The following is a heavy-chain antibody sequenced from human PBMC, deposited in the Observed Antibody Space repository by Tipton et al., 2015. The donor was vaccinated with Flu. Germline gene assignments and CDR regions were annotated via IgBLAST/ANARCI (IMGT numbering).Heavy chain of an antibody. J-gene: IGHJ4*02. CDR1: GDSIGSDYY. CDR2: IYYSGTT. D-gene: IGHD2-15*01. Sequence: TLSLTCSVSGDSIGSDYYWGWIRQPPGKGLEWLGNIYYSGTTNYNPSLKSRVTISVDTSKNQFSLRLTSVTAADTAVYYCARDGWGGTYYQTGSAQFDYWGQGTLVTVSS. V-gene: IGHV4-38-2*02. CDR3: ARDGWGGTYYQTGSAQFDY.